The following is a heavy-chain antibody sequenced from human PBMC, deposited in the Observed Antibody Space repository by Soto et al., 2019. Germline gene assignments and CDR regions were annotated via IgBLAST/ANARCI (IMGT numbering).Heavy chain of an antibody. J-gene: IGHJ4*02. Sequence: EVQLVESGGGLVKPGGSLRLSCAASGFTFSTYTISWVRQAPGKGLEWVSSIDGSSTYIYYAASVKGRFTISRDNAKNSLYLQMNSLRAEDTAVYYGASGSLRVSYDYWGQGTLVPVSS. V-gene: IGHV3-21*01. CDR1: GFTFSTYT. D-gene: IGHD2-8*01. CDR2: IDGSSTYI. CDR3: ASGSLRVSYDY.